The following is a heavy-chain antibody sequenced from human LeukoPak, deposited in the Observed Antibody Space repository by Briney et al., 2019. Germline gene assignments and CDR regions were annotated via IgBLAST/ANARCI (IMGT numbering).Heavy chain of an antibody. D-gene: IGHD2/OR15-2a*01. CDR3: AKDFLRFYHYYYYYMDV. Sequence: GGSLRLSCEGSGFTFSNYWMGWVRQAPGKGLQWVANIKTGGSEKYYVDSVKGRFTISRDNTKNTLYLQMNSLRAEDTAVYYCAKDFLRFYHYYYYYMDVWGKGTTVTVSS. CDR1: GFTFSNYW. J-gene: IGHJ6*03. CDR2: IKTGGSEK. V-gene: IGHV3-7*01.